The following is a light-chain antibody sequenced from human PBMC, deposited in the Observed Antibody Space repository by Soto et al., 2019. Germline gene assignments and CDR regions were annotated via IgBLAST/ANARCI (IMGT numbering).Light chain of an antibody. CDR3: LLSYNCPYV. J-gene: IGLJ1*01. V-gene: IGLV7-46*01. CDR1: TGPVTTGHY. CDR2: DTR. Sequence: QSVVTQEPSLTVTPVGTVTLTCLASTGPVTTGHYPYWFQQRPGQAPRTLIYDTRNKHSWTPARFSGSLLGGKAALTLSDAQPEDEADYYCLLSYNCPYVLGPGTKVIV.